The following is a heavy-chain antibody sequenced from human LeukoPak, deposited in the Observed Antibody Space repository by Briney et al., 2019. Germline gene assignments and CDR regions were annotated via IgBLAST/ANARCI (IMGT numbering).Heavy chain of an antibody. D-gene: IGHD6-19*01. V-gene: IGHV3-21*01. Sequence: GGSLRLSCVASGFTFSYFGMNWVRQAPGEGLEWVSSISSSGTYIYSTDSVKGRFTISRDNAKNSLYLLMNSPRAEDTAVYYCTREFTSGWIDFWGQGTLVTVSS. J-gene: IGHJ4*02. CDR3: TREFTSGWIDF. CDR2: ISSSGTYI. CDR1: GFTFSYFG.